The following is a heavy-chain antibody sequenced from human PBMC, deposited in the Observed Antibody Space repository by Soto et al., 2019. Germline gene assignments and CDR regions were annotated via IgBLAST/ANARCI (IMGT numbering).Heavy chain of an antibody. CDR1: AFTFMNAW. CDR2: IKSKTDGGTT. J-gene: IGHJ6*04. Sequence: GGSLRLSCAASAFTFMNAWMTWVRQAPGKGLEWVGRIKSKTDGGTTVYAAPVKGRFTISRDDSKTTLYLQMNSLKTEDTAVYYCTTEERYGDYLKYYYGMDAWGKGTTVTVS. D-gene: IGHD4-17*01. V-gene: IGHV3-15*01. CDR3: TTEERYGDYLKYYYGMDA.